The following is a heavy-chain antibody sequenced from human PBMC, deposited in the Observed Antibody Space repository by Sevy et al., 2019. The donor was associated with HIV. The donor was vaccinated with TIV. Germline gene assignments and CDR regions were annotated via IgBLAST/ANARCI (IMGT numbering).Heavy chain of an antibody. CDR3: AKGSRATHSAFDF. CDR1: GFISTNNG. Sequence: GGSLRLSCAASGFISTNNGMHWVRKAPAKGLEWGAVIKHDGSLKYYADSVRGRVTISRDSPKNTVSLQMNSLRFEDTAVYYCAKGSRATHSAFDFWGQGTMVTVSS. D-gene: IGHD1-26*01. V-gene: IGHV3-30*18. J-gene: IGHJ3*01. CDR2: IKHDGSLK.